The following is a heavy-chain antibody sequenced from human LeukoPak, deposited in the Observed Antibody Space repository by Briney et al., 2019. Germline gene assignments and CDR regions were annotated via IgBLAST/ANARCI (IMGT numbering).Heavy chain of an antibody. Sequence: GGSLRLSCAASGSTFSSYWMNWVRQAPGKGLEWVANINQDGSAQYYVDSVKGRFTFSRDNAMNSLFLQMNSLRAEDTAVYYCARDVHGGAFDYWGQGTLVTVSS. D-gene: IGHD4-23*01. CDR1: GSTFSSYW. CDR2: INQDGSAQ. CDR3: ARDVHGGAFDY. J-gene: IGHJ4*02. V-gene: IGHV3-7*01.